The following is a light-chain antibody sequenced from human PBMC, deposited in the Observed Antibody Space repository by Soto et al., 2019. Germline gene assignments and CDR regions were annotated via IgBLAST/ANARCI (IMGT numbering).Light chain of an antibody. CDR3: QQRSNWPLMYT. J-gene: IGKJ2*01. CDR2: DAS. CDR1: QSVSSY. V-gene: IGKV3-11*01. Sequence: EIVLTQSPATLSLSPGERATLSCRASQSVSSYLAWYQQKPGQAPRLLIYDASNRATGIPARFSGSGSGTDFTLTISSLEPEDFAVYYCQQRSNWPLMYTFRQGTKVDIK.